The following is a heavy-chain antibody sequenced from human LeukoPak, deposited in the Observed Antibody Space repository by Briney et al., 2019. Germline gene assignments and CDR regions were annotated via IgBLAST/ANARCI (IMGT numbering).Heavy chain of an antibody. CDR2: IFHSGGT. V-gene: IGHV4-39*07. Sequence: PSETLSLTCTVSGDSIFSTTYYWGWIRQPPGKGLEWIGSIFHSGGTYYNPSLKSRVTISVDRSKNQFSLKLSSVTAADTAVYYCARGYDYGDYRLDYWGQGTLVTVSS. D-gene: IGHD4-17*01. CDR1: GDSIFSTTYY. J-gene: IGHJ4*02. CDR3: ARGYDYGDYRLDY.